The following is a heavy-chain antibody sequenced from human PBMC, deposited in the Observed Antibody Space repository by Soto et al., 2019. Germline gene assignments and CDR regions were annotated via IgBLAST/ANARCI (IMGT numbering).Heavy chain of an antibody. J-gene: IGHJ4*02. Sequence: EVQLLESGGGLVQPGGSLRLSCAASGFTLSSYAMSWVRQAPGKGLEWVSAISGSGGSTYYADSVKGRFTISRDNSKNTLYLQMNSLRAEDTAVYYCAKLWWIQLWFDYWGQGTLVTVSS. D-gene: IGHD5-18*01. CDR1: GFTLSSYA. CDR2: ISGSGGST. V-gene: IGHV3-23*01. CDR3: AKLWWIQLWFDY.